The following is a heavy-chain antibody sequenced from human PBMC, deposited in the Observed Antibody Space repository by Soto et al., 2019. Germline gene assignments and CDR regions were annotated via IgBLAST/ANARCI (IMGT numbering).Heavy chain of an antibody. CDR3: FRGVEAVTIEITAFD. D-gene: IGHD3-16*01. CDR2: ISYGGST. CDR1: GDSISSGGYF. Sequence: NPSLTCAVSGDSISSGGYFWSWIRQLPGKGLEWIGYISYGGSTFYNPSLKGRVTISLDTSKNQFSLNLNSVTDADTAVYYCFRGVEAVTIEITAFD. V-gene: IGHV4-31*11. J-gene: IGHJ3*02.